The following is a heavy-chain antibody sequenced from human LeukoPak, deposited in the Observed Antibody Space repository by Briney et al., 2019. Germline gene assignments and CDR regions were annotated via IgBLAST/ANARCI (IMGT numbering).Heavy chain of an antibody. V-gene: IGHV4-39*01. CDR1: GGSISSRSYY. Sequence: SETLSLTCTVSGGSISSRSYYWGWIRQPPGKGLEWIGNIYYSGSTYYHPSLKSRVTISVDTSKNQFSLNLSSVTAADTAVYYCARLPAPGCSRTSCYAHDAFDIWGQGTMVTVSS. J-gene: IGHJ3*02. CDR3: ARLPAPGCSRTSCYAHDAFDI. D-gene: IGHD2-2*01. CDR2: IYYSGST.